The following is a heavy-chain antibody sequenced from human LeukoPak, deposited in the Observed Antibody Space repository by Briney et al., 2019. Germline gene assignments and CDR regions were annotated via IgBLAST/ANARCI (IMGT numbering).Heavy chain of an antibody. CDR2: FYTSGSN. CDR1: GGSISSYF. Sequence: SAPLSLTAAASGGSISSYFRCWIRAPPGEGLGGIRFFYTSGSNNYNDSLKSRVAISVDTSKNKFYLKMSCVTAADTAVYYCARAAESYCKRVGFDYWGQGTLVTVSS. CDR3: ARAAESYCKRVGFDY. V-gene: IGHV4-4*09. J-gene: IGHJ4*02. D-gene: IGHD2/OR15-2a*01.